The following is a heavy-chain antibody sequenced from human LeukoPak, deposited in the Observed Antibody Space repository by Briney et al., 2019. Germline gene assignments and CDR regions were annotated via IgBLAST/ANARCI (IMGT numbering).Heavy chain of an antibody. D-gene: IGHD5/OR15-5a*01. CDR2: ISPDGSYT. J-gene: IGHJ4*02. CDR1: GFVFSDFY. V-gene: IGHV3-11*05. CDR3: ASDQVSGVFDY. Sequence: GGTLRLSCAGSGFVFSDFYINWIRHSPGKGLEWLAYISPDGSYTTYGDSVKGRFVISRDNAKNSVSLQMNSLRVEDTAVYFCASDQVSGVFDYWGQGARVTVS.